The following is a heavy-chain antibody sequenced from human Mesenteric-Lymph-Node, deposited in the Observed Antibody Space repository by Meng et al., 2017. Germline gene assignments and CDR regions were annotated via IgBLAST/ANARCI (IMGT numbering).Heavy chain of an antibody. D-gene: IGHD3-10*01. V-gene: IGHV4-31*09. CDR3: LRGSGGSV. CDR1: GGSISSGGYY. Sequence: VQRWESGQGLVKPSQPLPLTCTVSGGSISSGGYYWSWIRQPSGKGLEWIGYIYYSGSTYYNPSLKSRVSMSIDKSKNQFSLKLTSVTAADTAVYHCLRGSGGSVWGQGTLVTVSS. J-gene: IGHJ1*01. CDR2: IYYSGST.